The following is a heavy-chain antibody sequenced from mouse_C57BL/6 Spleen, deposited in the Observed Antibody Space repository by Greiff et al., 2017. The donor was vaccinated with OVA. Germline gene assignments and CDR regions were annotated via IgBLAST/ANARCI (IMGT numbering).Heavy chain of an antibody. CDR3: ARGGSSHWYFGV. V-gene: IGHV1-81*01. J-gene: IGHJ1*03. Sequence: QVQLQQSGAELARPGASVKLSCKASGYTFTSYGISWVKQRTGQGLEWIGEIYPRSGNTYYNEKFKGKATLTADKSSSTAYMERRSLTSEDSAVYFCARGGSSHWYFGVWGTGATVTASS. CDR1: GYTFTSYG. CDR2: IYPRSGNT. D-gene: IGHD1-1*01.